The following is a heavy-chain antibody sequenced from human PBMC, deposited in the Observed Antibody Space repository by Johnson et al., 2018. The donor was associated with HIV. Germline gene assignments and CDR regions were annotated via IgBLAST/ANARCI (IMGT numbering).Heavy chain of an antibody. CDR2: ISYDASNK. D-gene: IGHD6-13*01. CDR3: ARERAQQLGSKEQDAFDI. V-gene: IGHV3-30*04. CDR1: GFTFSSYA. Sequence: QVQLVESGGGVVQPGRSLRLSCAASGFTFSSYAMHWVRQAPGKGLEWVAVISYDASNKYYADSVKGRFTISRDNSKNTLYLQMNSLRAEDTAVYYCARERAQQLGSKEQDAFDIWGQGTMVTVSS. J-gene: IGHJ3*02.